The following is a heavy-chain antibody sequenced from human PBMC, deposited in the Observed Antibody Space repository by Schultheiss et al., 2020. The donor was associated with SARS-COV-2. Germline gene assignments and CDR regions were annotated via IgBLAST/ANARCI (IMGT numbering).Heavy chain of an antibody. CDR3: ARTAANIYDFLDYYGMDV. CDR2: IIPIFGTA. J-gene: IGHJ6*02. D-gene: IGHD5/OR15-5a*01. V-gene: IGHV1-69*06. Sequence: SVKVSCKASGYTFTSYGISWVRQAPGQRLEWMGGIIPIFGTANYAQKFQGRVTITADKSTSTAYMELSSLRSEDTAVYYCARTAANIYDFLDYYGMDVWGQGTTVTVSS. CDR1: GYTFTSYG.